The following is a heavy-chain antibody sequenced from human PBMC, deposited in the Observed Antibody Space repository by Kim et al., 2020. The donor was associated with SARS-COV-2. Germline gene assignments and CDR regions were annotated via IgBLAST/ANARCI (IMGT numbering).Heavy chain of an antibody. D-gene: IGHD3-9*01. CDR3: ASAYDILTGYYYYYGMDV. V-gene: IGHV3-30*01. J-gene: IGHJ6*02. Sequence: VKGRLTISRDNSKNTLYLQMNRLRAEDTAVYYCASAYDILTGYYYYYGMDVWGQGTTVTVSS.